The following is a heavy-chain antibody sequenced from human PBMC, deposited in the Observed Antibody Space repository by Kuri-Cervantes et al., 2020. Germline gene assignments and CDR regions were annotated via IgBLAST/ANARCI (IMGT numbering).Heavy chain of an antibody. D-gene: IGHD3-9*01. CDR1: GFTFSDYY. CDR3: ARRGGFDWLLNYYYYGMDV. V-gene: IGHV3-11*04. CDR2: ISSSGSSI. Sequence: GESLKISCAASGFTFSDYYMSWIRQAPGKGLEWISYISSSGSSIPYADSMKGRFTISRDNAKNSLYLQMNSLRAEDTAVYYCARRGGFDWLLNYYYYGMDVWGQGTTVTVSS. J-gene: IGHJ6*02.